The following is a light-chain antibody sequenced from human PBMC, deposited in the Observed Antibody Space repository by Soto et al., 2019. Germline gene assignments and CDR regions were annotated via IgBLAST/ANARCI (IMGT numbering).Light chain of an antibody. CDR3: QKYNGAQWT. CDR2: AAS. Sequence: DIQMTQSPSYLSASVGDRVTIACRASQGIANYLVWYQQKPGKVPRLLIYAASTLQSGVPSRFSGRGSGTEFTLTISSLQSEDVATYYCQKYNGAQWTFGQGTKVEIK. CDR1: QGIANY. V-gene: IGKV1-27*01. J-gene: IGKJ1*01.